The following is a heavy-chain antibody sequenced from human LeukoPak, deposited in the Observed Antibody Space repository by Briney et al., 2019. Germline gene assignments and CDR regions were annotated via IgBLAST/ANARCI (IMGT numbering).Heavy chain of an antibody. J-gene: IGHJ5*02. CDR2: ITSSSGSI. Sequence: PGGSLRLSCAASGFTFSTHHMTWVRQAPGKGLEWISYITSSSGSIYYADSVKGRFTISRDNAKNSLFLQMHSLRHEDTAVYYCARESLDYGDLGWFDPWGQGTLVTVSS. D-gene: IGHD4-17*01. CDR3: ARESLDYGDLGWFDP. V-gene: IGHV3-48*02. CDR1: GFTFSTHH.